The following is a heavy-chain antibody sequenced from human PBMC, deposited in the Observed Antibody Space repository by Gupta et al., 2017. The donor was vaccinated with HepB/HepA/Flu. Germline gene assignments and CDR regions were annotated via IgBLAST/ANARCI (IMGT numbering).Heavy chain of an antibody. CDR2: INPNSGGT. Sequence: QVQLVQSGAEVKKPGASVKVSCKASGYTFTGYYIHWVRQAPGQGLEWMGWINPNSGGTNYAQKFKDWVTMTRDTSINTAYMELRRLTSDDTAVYYCARDSSDTYNWVPDSFDMWGQETMVTVSS. D-gene: IGHD1-20*01. CDR3: ARDSSDTYNWVPDSFDM. J-gene: IGHJ3*02. CDR1: GYTFTGYY. V-gene: IGHV1-2*04.